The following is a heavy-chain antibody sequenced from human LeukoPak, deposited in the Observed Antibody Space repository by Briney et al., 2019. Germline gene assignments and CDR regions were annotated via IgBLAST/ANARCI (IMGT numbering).Heavy chain of an antibody. CDR1: GGSISSYY. D-gene: IGHD1-26*01. V-gene: IGHV4-59*01. CDR3: ARVGATGGDFDY. J-gene: IGHJ4*02. Sequence: SETLSLTCTVSGGSISSYYWSWLRQPPGKGLEWIGYIYYSGSTNYNPPLKSRVTISVDTSKNQFSLKLSSVTAADTAVYYCARVGATGGDFDYWGQGTLVTVSS. CDR2: IYYSGST.